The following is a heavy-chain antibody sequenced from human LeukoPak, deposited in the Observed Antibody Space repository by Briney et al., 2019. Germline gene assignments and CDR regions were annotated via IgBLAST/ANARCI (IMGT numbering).Heavy chain of an antibody. J-gene: IGHJ4*02. V-gene: IGHV3-48*01. D-gene: IGHD2/OR15-2a*01. CDR1: GFTFSSYS. Sequence: GGSLRLSCAASGFTFSSYSMNWVRQAPGKGLEWVSYISSSGSTKYYADSVKGRFTISRDNARNSLYLQMNSLRAKDTAVYFCARGGLSIMGYWGQGTLVTVSS. CDR3: ARGGLSIMGY. CDR2: ISSSGSTK.